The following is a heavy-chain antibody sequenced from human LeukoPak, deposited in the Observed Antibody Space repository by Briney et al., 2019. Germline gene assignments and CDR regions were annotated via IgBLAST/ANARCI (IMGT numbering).Heavy chain of an antibody. CDR3: ARDGYYDSSGYYSDLDY. V-gene: IGHV1-18*01. CDR1: GYTFTSYG. Sequence: ASVKVSGKASGYTFTSYGISWVRQAPGQGLEWMGWISAYNGNTNYAQKLQGRVTMTTDTSTSTAYMELRSLRSDDTAVYYCARDGYYDSSGYYSDLDYWGQGTLVTVSS. CDR2: ISAYNGNT. D-gene: IGHD3-22*01. J-gene: IGHJ4*02.